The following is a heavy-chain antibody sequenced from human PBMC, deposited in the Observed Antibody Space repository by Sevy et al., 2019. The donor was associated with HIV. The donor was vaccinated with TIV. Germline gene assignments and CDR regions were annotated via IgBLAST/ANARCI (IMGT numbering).Heavy chain of an antibody. CDR3: ASGPAHKRPFDY. V-gene: IGHV4-4*02. CDR1: GGSISSSNW. CDR2: IYHSGST. D-gene: IGHD2-2*01. J-gene: IGHJ4*02. Sequence: SETLSLTCAVSGGSISSSNWWSWVRQPPGKGLEWIGEIYHSGSTNYNPSLKSRVTISVDKSKNQFSLKLSSVTAADTALYYCASGPAHKRPFDYWGQGTLVTVSS.